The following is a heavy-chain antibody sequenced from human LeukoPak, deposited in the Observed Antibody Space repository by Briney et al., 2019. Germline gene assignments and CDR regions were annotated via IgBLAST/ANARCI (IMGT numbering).Heavy chain of an antibody. CDR3: ARAHLLRSWVGGYDYQFFDY. V-gene: IGHV1-69*01. J-gene: IGHJ4*02. CDR2: IIPIFGTA. Sequence: ASVKVSCKASGGTFSSYAISWVRQAPGQGLEWMGGIIPIFGTANYAQKFQGRVTINADESTSTAYMELSSLRSEDTAVYYCARAHLLRSWVGGYDYQFFDYWGQGTLVTVSS. CDR1: GGTFSSYA. D-gene: IGHD5-12*01.